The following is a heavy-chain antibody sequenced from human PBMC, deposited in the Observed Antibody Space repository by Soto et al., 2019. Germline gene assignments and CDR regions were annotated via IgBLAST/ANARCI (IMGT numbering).Heavy chain of an antibody. CDR3: ARDLSTMSRAYN. J-gene: IGHJ4*02. CDR2: IGTSDSSI. Sequence: EVQLVEAGGGLVKPGGSLRLSCAASGFTFSSHNIYWFRQPPGKGLEWVSSIGTSDSSIYYADSVRGRFTISKDNAKHSAYLQMDRPRAEDAAISHCARDLSTMSRAYNWGQGTLVTVSS. D-gene: IGHD3-10*01. CDR1: GFTFSSHN. V-gene: IGHV3-21*02.